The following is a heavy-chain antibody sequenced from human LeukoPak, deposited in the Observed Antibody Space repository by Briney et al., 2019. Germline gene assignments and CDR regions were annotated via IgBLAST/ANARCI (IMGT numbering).Heavy chain of an antibody. Sequence: GGSLRLSCAASGFTFDTYNFNWVRQAPGKGLEWVSSISSSSSYIYYADSVKGRFTISRDNAKNSLYLQMNSLRAEDTAVYYCAELGITMIGGVWGKGTTVTISS. D-gene: IGHD3-10*02. V-gene: IGHV3-21*01. CDR2: ISSSSSYI. CDR3: AELGITMIGGV. CDR1: GFTFDTYN. J-gene: IGHJ6*04.